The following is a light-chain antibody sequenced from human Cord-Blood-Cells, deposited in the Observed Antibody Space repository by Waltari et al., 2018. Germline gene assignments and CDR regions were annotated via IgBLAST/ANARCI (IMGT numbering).Light chain of an antibody. CDR1: RSDVGGYNY. V-gene: IGLV2-14*01. CDR2: DVS. J-gene: IGLJ1*01. CDR3: SSYTSSSTYV. Sequence: QSPLTQPASVSGSPGQSITISCTGTRSDVGGYNYVSRYQQHPGKAPKLMIYDVSKRPSGVSNRFSGSKSGNTASLTISGLQAEDEADYYCSSYTSSSTYVFGTGTKVTVL.